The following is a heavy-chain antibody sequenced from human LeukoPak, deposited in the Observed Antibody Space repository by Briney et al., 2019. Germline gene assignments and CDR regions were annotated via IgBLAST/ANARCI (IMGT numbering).Heavy chain of an antibody. CDR2: IYYSGST. CDR3: ARGPLFGDADY. Sequence: SETLSLTCTVSGGSIGSYYWSWIRQPPGKGLEWIGYIYYSGSTNYNPSLKSRVTISVDTSKNQFSLKLSSVTAADTAVYYCARGPLFGDADYWGQGTLVTVSS. CDR1: GGSIGSYY. D-gene: IGHD3-10*01. J-gene: IGHJ4*02. V-gene: IGHV4-59*01.